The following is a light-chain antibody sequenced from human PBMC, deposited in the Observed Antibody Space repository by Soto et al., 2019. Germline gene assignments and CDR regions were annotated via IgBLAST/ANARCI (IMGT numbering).Light chain of an antibody. J-gene: IGLJ2*01. CDR1: SSNIGSNT. Sequence: QSVLTQPPSASGTPGQRVTISCSGRSSNIGSNTVNWYQQLPGTAPKLLIYSNNQRPSGVPDRFSGSKSGTSASLAISGLQSEDEADHYCAAWDDSLNAVVFGGGTKLTVL. CDR2: SNN. CDR3: AAWDDSLNAVV. V-gene: IGLV1-44*01.